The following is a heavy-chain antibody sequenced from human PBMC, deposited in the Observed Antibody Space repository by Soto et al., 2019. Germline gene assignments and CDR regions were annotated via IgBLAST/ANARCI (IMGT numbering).Heavy chain of an antibody. CDR2: IFSNDEK. J-gene: IGHJ6*03. D-gene: IGHD6-25*01. CDR3: ARAATTYYYYYYMDV. Sequence: QVTLKESGPVLVKPTETLTLTCTVSGFSLSNARMGVSWIRQPPGKALEWLAHIFSNDEKSYSTALKSRLTISKDTAKRPVALAMTNMDPVDTATYYCARAATTYYYYYYMDVWGKGTTVTVSS. V-gene: IGHV2-26*01. CDR1: GFSLSNARMG.